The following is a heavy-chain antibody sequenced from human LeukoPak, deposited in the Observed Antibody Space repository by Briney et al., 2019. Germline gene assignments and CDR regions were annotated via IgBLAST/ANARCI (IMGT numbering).Heavy chain of an antibody. J-gene: IGHJ6*02. V-gene: IGHV4-4*07. CDR3: ARRYISTWVMDV. D-gene: IGHD6-13*01. CDR1: GGSTRSYY. Sequence: SETLSLTCTVAGGSTRSYYWSWFRQPAAKGLEWIGHIFDSVSTNYNPSLNSRVTMSADTSKNQFSLKLSSVTAADTAVYYCARRYISTWVMDVWGQGTTVTVSS. CDR2: IFDSVST.